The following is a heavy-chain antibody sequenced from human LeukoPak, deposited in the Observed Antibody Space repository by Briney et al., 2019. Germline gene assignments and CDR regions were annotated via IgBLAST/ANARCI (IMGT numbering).Heavy chain of an antibody. Sequence: GGSLRLSGAASGFTFSSYAMSWLGQAPGKGLEGVAAISGSGGSTYYADSVKGRFTVSRDNSNNPLYLQMNSLRAADKAVYYCAKGLYYYDSSGYTYWGRGTLVTVSS. J-gene: IGHJ4*02. CDR2: ISGSGGST. CDR3: AKGLYYYDSSGYTY. V-gene: IGHV3-23*01. D-gene: IGHD3-22*01. CDR1: GFTFSSYA.